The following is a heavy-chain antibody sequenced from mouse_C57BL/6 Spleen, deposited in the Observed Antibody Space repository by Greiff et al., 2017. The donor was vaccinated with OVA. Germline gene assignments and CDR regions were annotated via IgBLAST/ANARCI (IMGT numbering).Heavy chain of an antibody. CDR1: GYSITSGYY. Sequence: EVKLMESGPGLVKPSQSLSLTCSVTGYSITSGYYWNWIRQFPGNKLEWMGYISYDGSNNYNPSLKNRISITRDTSKNQFFLKLNSVTTEDTATYYCARETTVLQGYFGYWGQGTTLTVSS. D-gene: IGHD1-1*01. CDR2: ISYDGSN. V-gene: IGHV3-6*01. CDR3: ARETTVLQGYFGY. J-gene: IGHJ2*01.